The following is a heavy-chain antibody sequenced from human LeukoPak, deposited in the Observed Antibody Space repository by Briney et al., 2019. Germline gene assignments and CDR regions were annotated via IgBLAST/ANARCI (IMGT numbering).Heavy chain of an antibody. CDR3: ARVRGLVSL. V-gene: IGHV4-39*01. CDR2: IYYSGST. Sequence: SETLSLTCTVSGGSISSSRYYWGWIRQPPGKGLEWIGSIYYSGSTYYNPSLKSRVTISVDTSKNQFSLKLSSVTAADTAVYYCARVRGLVSLWGQGTLVTVSS. CDR1: GGSISSSRYY. J-gene: IGHJ4*02. D-gene: IGHD6-6*01.